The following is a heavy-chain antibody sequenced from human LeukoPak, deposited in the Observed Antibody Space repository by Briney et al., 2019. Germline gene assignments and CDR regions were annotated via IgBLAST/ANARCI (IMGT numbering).Heavy chain of an antibody. CDR1: GGSISSYY. Sequence: PSETLSLTCTVSGGSISSYYWSWIRQPPGKGLEWIGYIYYSGSTNYNPSLKSRVTISVDTSKNQFSLKLSSVTAADTAVYYCARGRIYASSSFLDYWGQGTLVTVSS. V-gene: IGHV4-59*01. D-gene: IGHD6-6*01. J-gene: IGHJ4*02. CDR3: ARGRIYASSSFLDY. CDR2: IYYSGST.